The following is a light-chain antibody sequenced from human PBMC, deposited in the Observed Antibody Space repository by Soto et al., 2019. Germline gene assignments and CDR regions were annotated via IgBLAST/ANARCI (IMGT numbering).Light chain of an antibody. CDR2: GAS. V-gene: IGKV3-20*01. CDR3: QQSYTTLFT. Sequence: EIVLTQSPGTLSLSPGERATLSCRASQSVSSSYLAWYQQKPGQAPRLLIYGASSRATGIPDRFSGSGSGTDFTLTISSLQPEDLATYYCQQSYTTLFTFGPGTKVDLK. J-gene: IGKJ3*01. CDR1: QSVSSSY.